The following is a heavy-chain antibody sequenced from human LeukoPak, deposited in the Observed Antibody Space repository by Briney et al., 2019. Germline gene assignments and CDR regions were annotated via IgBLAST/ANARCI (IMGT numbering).Heavy chain of an antibody. CDR3: ARQFDYGDYVRENNWFDP. D-gene: IGHD4-17*01. CDR1: GGSISSYY. CDR2: IYYSGST. J-gene: IGHJ5*02. V-gene: IGHV4-59*08. Sequence: SETLSLTCTVSGGSISSYYWSWIRQPPGKGLGWIGYIYYSGSTNYNPSLKSRVTISVDTSKNQFSLKLSSVTAADTAVYYCARQFDYGDYVRENNWFDPWGQGTLATVSS.